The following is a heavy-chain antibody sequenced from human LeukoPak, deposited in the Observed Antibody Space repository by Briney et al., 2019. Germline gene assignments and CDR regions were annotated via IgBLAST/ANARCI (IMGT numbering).Heavy chain of an antibody. CDR1: GFTFSSYG. CDR2: IAHDGSID. D-gene: IGHD6-19*01. Sequence: GGSLRLSCAASGFTFSSYGMHWLRQAPGKGLDWVAVIAHDGSIDYYADSVKGRFTISRGNAKNTLYLQMNSLRTEDTAMFYCAKEAIAVAGPNYFDYWGQGTLVTVSS. V-gene: IGHV3-30*18. CDR3: AKEAIAVAGPNYFDY. J-gene: IGHJ4*02.